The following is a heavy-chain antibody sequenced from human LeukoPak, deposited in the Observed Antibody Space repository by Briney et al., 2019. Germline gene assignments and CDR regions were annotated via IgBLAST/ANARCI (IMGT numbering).Heavy chain of an antibody. CDR3: AKDRVATLYYFDY. V-gene: IGHV3-33*06. J-gene: IGHJ4*02. CDR2: IWYDGSNK. CDR1: GFTFSSYG. Sequence: GRSLRLSCAASGFTFSSYGMHWVRQAPGKGLEWVAVIWYDGSNKYYADSVKGRFTISRDNSKNTLYLQMNSLRAEDTAVYYCAKDRVATLYYFDYWGQGTLVTVSS. D-gene: IGHD5-12*01.